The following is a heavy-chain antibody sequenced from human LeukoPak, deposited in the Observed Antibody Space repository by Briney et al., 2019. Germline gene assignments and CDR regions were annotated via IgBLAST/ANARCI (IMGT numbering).Heavy chain of an antibody. Sequence: PGLSLRLSCAASGFTISSYEMNWVHQAPGKGLEWVSYISSSGSTIYYADSVKGRFTISRDNAKNSLYLQMNSLRAEDTAVYYCARGGDYPNYYYYGVDVWGQGTTVTVSS. D-gene: IGHD4-17*01. CDR1: GFTISSYE. J-gene: IGHJ6*02. CDR3: ARGGDYPNYYYYGVDV. CDR2: ISSSGSTI. V-gene: IGHV3-48*03.